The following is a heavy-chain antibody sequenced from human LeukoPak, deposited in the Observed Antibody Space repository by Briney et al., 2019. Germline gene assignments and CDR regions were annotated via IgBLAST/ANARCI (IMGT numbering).Heavy chain of an antibody. J-gene: IGHJ3*01. V-gene: IGHV4-39*07. D-gene: IGHD1-1*01. CDR3: AVWNGDLLAFEV. Sequence: SETLSLTCTVSGGSVSRNSDYWGWIRQPPGKGLEWIGSIYYSGSTYYNPSLKSRLIMSVDTSKSKVSLQVNSVTAADTAVYFCAVWNGDLLAFEVWGQGTVVTVSS. CDR1: GGSVSRNSDY. CDR2: IYYSGST.